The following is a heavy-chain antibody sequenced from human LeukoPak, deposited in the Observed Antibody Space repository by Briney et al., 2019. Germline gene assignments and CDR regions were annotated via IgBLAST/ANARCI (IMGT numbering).Heavy chain of an antibody. CDR3: ARVGYNGWNFEN. Sequence: PGGSLRLSCAASGFTFSSYWMSWVRQAPGKGLQSVAYISQDVSHKYYVDSVKGRFTISRDNAKNSLHLEMNSQRAEDTALYYCARVGYNGWNFENWGQGTLVTVSS. V-gene: IGHV3-7*01. CDR1: GFTFSSYW. J-gene: IGHJ4*02. CDR2: ISQDVSHK. D-gene: IGHD5-12*01.